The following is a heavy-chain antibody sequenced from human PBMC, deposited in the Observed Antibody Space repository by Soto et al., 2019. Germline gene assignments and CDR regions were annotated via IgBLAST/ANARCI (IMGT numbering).Heavy chain of an antibody. J-gene: IGHJ3*02. CDR2: IWYDGSNK. Sequence: LRLSCAASGFTFSSYGMHWVRQAPGKGLEWVAVIWYDGSNKYYADSVKGRFTISRDNSKNTLYLQMNSLRAEDTAVYYCAREGGYSYGSAFDIWGQGTMVTVSS. CDR1: GFTFSSYG. D-gene: IGHD5-18*01. CDR3: AREGGYSYGSAFDI. V-gene: IGHV3-33*01.